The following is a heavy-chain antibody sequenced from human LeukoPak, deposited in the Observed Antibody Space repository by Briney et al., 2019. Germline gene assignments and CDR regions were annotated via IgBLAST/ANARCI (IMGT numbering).Heavy chain of an antibody. CDR2: INHSGST. Sequence: SETLSLTCTVSGGSISSSSYYWSWIRQPPGKGLEWIGEINHSGSTNYNPSLKSRVTISVDTSKNQFSLKLSSVTAADTAVYYCARGALNYYDSSGYYYSNGMDVWGQGTTVTVSS. CDR1: GGSISSSSYY. V-gene: IGHV4-39*07. J-gene: IGHJ6*02. CDR3: ARGALNYYDSSGYYYSNGMDV. D-gene: IGHD3-22*01.